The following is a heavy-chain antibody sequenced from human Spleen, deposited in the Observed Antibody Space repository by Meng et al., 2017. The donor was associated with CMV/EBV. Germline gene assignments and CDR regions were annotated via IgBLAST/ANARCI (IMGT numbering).Heavy chain of an antibody. CDR3: ARGRWERSVDY. V-gene: IGHV3-21*01. CDR1: GFTFSSYS. D-gene: IGHD1-26*01. CDR2: ISSSSYI. J-gene: IGHJ4*02. Sequence: GESLKISCAASGFTFSSYSMNWVRQAPGKGLEWVSSISSSSYIYYADSVKGRFTISRDNAKNSLYLQMDSLRAEDTAVYYCARGRWERSVDYCGQGTLVTVSS.